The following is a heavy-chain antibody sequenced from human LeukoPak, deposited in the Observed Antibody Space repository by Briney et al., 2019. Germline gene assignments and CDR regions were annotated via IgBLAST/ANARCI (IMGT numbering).Heavy chain of an antibody. J-gene: IGHJ3*02. CDR1: GFTFGDYA. D-gene: IGHD3-3*01. Sequence: GGSLRLSCAASGFTFGDYAMHWVRQAPGKGLEWVSGISWNSGSIGYADSVKGRFTISRDNAKNSLYLQMNSLRAEDTALYYCAKAYKKYDFWSGYYSLSGAFDIWGQGTMVTVSS. CDR2: ISWNSGSI. CDR3: AKAYKKYDFWSGYYSLSGAFDI. V-gene: IGHV3-9*01.